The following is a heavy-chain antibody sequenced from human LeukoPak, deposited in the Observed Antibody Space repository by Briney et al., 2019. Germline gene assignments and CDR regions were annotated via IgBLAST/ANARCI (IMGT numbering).Heavy chain of an antibody. J-gene: IGHJ4*02. CDR3: ARDKDGYNPDY. D-gene: IGHD5-24*01. V-gene: IGHV3-21*01. CDR2: ISSSSSYI. Sequence: GGSLRLSCAASGFTFSSYSMNWVRQAPGKRLEWVSSISSSSSYIYYADSVKGRFTISRDNAKNSLYLQMNSLRAEDTAVYYCARDKDGYNPDYWGQGTLVTVSS. CDR1: GFTFSSYS.